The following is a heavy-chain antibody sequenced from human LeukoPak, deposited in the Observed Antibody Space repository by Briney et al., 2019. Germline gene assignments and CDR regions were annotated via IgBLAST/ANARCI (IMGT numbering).Heavy chain of an antibody. J-gene: IGHJ4*02. V-gene: IGHV4-61*02. CDR2: TYTMGST. Sequence: PSETLSLTCTVPGASISSGGYYWSWIRQPAGKGLDWIGRTYTMGSTHYTPSLKSRVTISVDTSKNQFSLKLSSVTAADTAVYYCARELGENYDFWSGYYTLDYWGQGTLVTVSS. D-gene: IGHD3-3*01. CDR1: GASISSGGYY. CDR3: ARELGENYDFWSGYYTLDY.